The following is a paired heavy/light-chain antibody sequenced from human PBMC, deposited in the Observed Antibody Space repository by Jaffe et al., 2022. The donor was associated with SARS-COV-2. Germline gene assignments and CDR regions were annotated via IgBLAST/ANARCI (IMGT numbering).Heavy chain of an antibody. Sequence: EVRLLESGGSLVQPGGSLRLSCAASGFTFSSYAMSWVRQAPGKGLEWVSDITGGGDHTYYADSVKGRFTISRDNSKSTLFLQMNSLRADDTAVYYCARAQYTGSYPYCAYWGQGTLVTVSS. D-gene: IGHD1-26*01. V-gene: IGHV3-23*01. CDR1: GFTFSSYA. CDR2: ITGGGDHT. J-gene: IGHJ4*02. CDR3: ARAQYTGSYPYCAY.
Light chain of an antibody. CDR1: QSVSSSY. J-gene: IGKJ2*01. V-gene: IGKV3-20*01. Sequence: EIVLTQSPGTLSLSPGERATLSCRASQSVSSSYLAWYQQKPGQAPRLLIYAASSRATGIPDRFSGSGSGTDFTLTISRLEPEDFAVYYCQQYGSSPRTFGQGTKLEIK. CDR3: QQYGSSPRT. CDR2: AAS.